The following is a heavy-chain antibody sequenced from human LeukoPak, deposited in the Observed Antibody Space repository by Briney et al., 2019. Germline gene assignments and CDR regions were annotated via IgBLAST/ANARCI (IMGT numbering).Heavy chain of an antibody. CDR1: GFTFSSYS. Sequence: GGSLRLSCAASGFTFSSYSMNWVRQAPGKGLEWVSSISSSSSYICYADSVKGRFTISRDNAKNSLYLQMNGLRAEDTAVYYCARDFRGGSGYDPGGAYYYYGMDVWGQGTTVTVSS. CDR2: ISSSSSYI. D-gene: IGHD5-12*01. CDR3: ARDFRGGSGYDPGGAYYYYGMDV. J-gene: IGHJ6*02. V-gene: IGHV3-21*01.